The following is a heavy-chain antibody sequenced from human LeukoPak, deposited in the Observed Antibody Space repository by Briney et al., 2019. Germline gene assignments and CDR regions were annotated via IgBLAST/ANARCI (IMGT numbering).Heavy chain of an antibody. CDR1: GGSISSSSYY. V-gene: IGHV4-39*01. CDR3: AGKSKFGGHYFDY. D-gene: IGHD3-10*01. CDR2: IYYSGST. Sequence: SETLSLTCTVSGGSISSSSYYWGWIRQPPGKGLEWIVSIYYSGSTYYNPSLKSRVTISVDTSNNQFSLKLSSVTAAATAVYYCAGKSKFGGHYFDYWGQGTLVTVSS. J-gene: IGHJ4*02.